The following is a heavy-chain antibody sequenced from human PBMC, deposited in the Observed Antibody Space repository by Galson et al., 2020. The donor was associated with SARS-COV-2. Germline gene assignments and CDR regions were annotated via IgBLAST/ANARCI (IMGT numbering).Heavy chain of an antibody. J-gene: IGHJ4*02. CDR1: RYTFTSYT. CDR2: INAGNGNT. V-gene: IGHV1-3*01. D-gene: IGHD7-27*01. CDR3: ARDDGLGIPGDY. Sequence: ASEKVSCKDSRYTFTSYTIHWVRQDPGQRLEWMGWINAGNGNTKSSQNLQGRVTITRDTSARTAYMELSSLRSEDTAVYYCARDDGLGIPGDYWGQGTLVTVSS.